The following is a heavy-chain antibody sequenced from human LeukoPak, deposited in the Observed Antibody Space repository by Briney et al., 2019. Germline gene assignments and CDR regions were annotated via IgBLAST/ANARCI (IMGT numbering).Heavy chain of an antibody. Sequence: SGTLSLTCAVSGGSISSSNWWSWVRQPPGKGLEWIEEIYHSGSTNYNPSLKSRVTISVDKSKNQFSLKLSSVTAADTAVYYCARAPGGYCSSTSCRLDYWGQGTLVTVSS. CDR1: GGSISSSNW. D-gene: IGHD2-2*01. J-gene: IGHJ4*02. CDR2: IYHSGST. V-gene: IGHV4-4*02. CDR3: ARAPGGYCSSTSCRLDY.